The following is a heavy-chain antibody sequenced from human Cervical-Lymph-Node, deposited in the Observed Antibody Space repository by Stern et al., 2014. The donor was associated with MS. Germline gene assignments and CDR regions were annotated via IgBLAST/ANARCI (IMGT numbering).Heavy chain of an antibody. D-gene: IGHD3-3*01. CDR3: ARDPTFTMFGLVGAVYYGMDT. Sequence: VQLVESGGGVVQPGGSLRLSCVASGFTFSTFAMHWVRQPPGKGLEWVAVLSYDGTNEYYADSVKGRVTISRDNSKNTLFLQVNSVTTEDTAVYYCARDPTFTMFGLVGAVYYGMDTWGQGTTVTVS. V-gene: IGHV3-30*04. CDR1: GFTFSTFA. J-gene: IGHJ6*02. CDR2: LSYDGTNE.